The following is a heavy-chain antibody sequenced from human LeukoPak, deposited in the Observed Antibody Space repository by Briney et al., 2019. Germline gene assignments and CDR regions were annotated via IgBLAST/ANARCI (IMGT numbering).Heavy chain of an antibody. D-gene: IGHD4-17*01. Sequence: ASVKVSCKASGYIFTSYGISWVRQAPGQGLEWMGWISTYNGNTNYAQDFQDRVTMTTDTSTTTAYMELRSLRSDDTAVYYCARDLTTVTPIDHWGQGTLITVSS. CDR3: ARDLTTVTPIDH. V-gene: IGHV1-18*01. CDR1: GYIFTSYG. J-gene: IGHJ4*02. CDR2: ISTYNGNT.